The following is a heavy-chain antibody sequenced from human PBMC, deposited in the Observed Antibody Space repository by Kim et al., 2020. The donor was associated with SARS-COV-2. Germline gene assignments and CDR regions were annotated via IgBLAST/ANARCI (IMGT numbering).Heavy chain of an antibody. J-gene: IGHJ6*02. V-gene: IGHV1-2*02. CDR2: INPNSGGT. D-gene: IGHD7-27*01. CDR3: ARLLPLGYYGMDV. CDR1: GYTFTGYY. Sequence: ASVKVSCKASGYTFTGYYMHWVRQAPGQGLDWMGWINPNSGGTNYAQKFQGRVTMTRDTSISTGYMELSRLRSDDTAVYYCARLLPLGYYGMDVWGQGTTVTVSS.